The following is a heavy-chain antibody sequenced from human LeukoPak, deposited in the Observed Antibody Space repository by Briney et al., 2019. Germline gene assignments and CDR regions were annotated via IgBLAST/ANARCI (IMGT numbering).Heavy chain of an antibody. CDR3: ARDDGGYDRLDY. CDR1: GGSISSGDYY. CDR2: IYHSGTT. J-gene: IGHJ4*02. D-gene: IGHD5-12*01. Sequence: PSETLSLTCTVSGGSISSGDYYWSWIRQPPGKGLEWIGYIYHSGTTYFNPSLKSRVIISVDTSKNQFSLKLSSMTAADTAVYFCARDDGGYDRLDYWGQGTLVTVSS. V-gene: IGHV4-30-4*08.